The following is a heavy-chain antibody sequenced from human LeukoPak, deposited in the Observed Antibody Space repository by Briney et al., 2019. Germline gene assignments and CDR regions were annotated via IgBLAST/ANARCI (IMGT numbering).Heavy chain of an antibody. CDR3: AKYGSGSYYNEYYFDY. CDR1: GGTFSSYA. D-gene: IGHD3-10*01. J-gene: IGHJ4*02. V-gene: IGHV1-69*04. CDR2: IIPILGIA. Sequence: SVKVSCKASGGTFSSYAISWVRQAPGQGLEWMGRIIPILGIANYAQKFQGRVTITADKSTSTAYMELSSLSSEDTAVYYCAKYGSGSYYNEYYFDYWGQGTLVTVSS.